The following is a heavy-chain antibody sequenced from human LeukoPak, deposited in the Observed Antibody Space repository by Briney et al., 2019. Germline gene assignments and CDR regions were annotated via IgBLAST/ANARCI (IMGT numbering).Heavy chain of an antibody. V-gene: IGHV3-20*04. CDR3: ARGRGSGWLDAFDI. CDR1: GFTSDDYG. J-gene: IGHJ3*02. Sequence: PGGSLRLSCAASGFTSDDYGMSWVRQAPGKGLEWISGINWKGGSTGYADSVKGRFTISRDNAKNSLDLQMNSLRVEDTALYYCARGRGSGWLDAFDIWGQGTMVTVSS. D-gene: IGHD6-19*01. CDR2: INWKGGST.